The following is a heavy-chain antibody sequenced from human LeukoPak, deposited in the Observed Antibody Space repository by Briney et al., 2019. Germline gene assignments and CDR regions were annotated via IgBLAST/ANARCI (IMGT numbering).Heavy chain of an antibody. CDR3: ASGPIRRPLV. CDR1: GGSFSGYY. D-gene: IGHD4-17*01. V-gene: IGHV4-34*01. CDR2: INHRGST. J-gene: IGHJ6*02. Sequence: SETLSLTCAVYGGSFSGYYWSWIRQPPGKGLEWIGEINHRGSTNYNPSLKSRVTISVDTSKNQFSLKLSSVTAADTAVYYCASGPIRRPLVWGQGTTVTVSS.